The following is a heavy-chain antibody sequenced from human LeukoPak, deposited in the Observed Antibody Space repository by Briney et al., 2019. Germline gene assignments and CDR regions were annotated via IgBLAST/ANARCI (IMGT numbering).Heavy chain of an antibody. V-gene: IGHV4-4*07. CDR2: IYTSGST. CDR1: GGSISSYY. Sequence: SETLSLTCTVSGGSISSYYWSWIRQPAGKGLEWIGRIYTSGSTNYNPSLKSRVTMSVDTSKNQFPLKLSSVTAADTAVYYCARESSSKWSGWYGHYYYGMDVWGQGTTVTVSS. CDR3: ARESSSKWSGWYGHYYYGMDV. D-gene: IGHD6-19*01. J-gene: IGHJ6*02.